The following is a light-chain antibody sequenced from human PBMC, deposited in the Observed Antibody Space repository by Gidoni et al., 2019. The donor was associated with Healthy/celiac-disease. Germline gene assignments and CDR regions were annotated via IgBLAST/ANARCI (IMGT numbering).Light chain of an antibody. CDR3: MQGTHWPPT. Sequence: DVVMTQSPLSLPVPLGEPASISCRSSQILVYSDGNTYLNWFQQRTGHSPRLLMYKVSNRDSGVPDRCSGSGSGKDVTLKISRVEAEDVGVYYCMQGTHWPPTFGQGTKVEIK. J-gene: IGKJ1*01. CDR2: KVS. V-gene: IGKV2-30*01. CDR1: QILVYSDGNTY.